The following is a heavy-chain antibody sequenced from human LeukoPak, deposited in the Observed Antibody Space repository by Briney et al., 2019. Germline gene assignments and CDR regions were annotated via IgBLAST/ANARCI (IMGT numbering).Heavy chain of an antibody. D-gene: IGHD2-21*02. V-gene: IGHV1-69*04. J-gene: IGHJ5*02. CDR2: IIPIVNIV. Sequence: ASVKASCKASGGTFSTYAINWVRQAPGQGLEWMGRIIPIVNIVNYAQTFQGRVTISADKSTSTFYMAMSGLRSEDTAVYYCARVPEYGDCEATPDLWGQGTLVTVSS. CDR1: GGTFSTYA. CDR3: ARVPEYGDCEATPDL.